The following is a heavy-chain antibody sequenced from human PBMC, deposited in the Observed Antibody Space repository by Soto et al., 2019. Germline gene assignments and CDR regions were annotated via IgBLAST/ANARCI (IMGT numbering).Heavy chain of an antibody. D-gene: IGHD6-6*01. CDR2: ISGSDGST. Sequence: GESLKISCAASGFTISSYAMSWVRQAPGKGLEWISAISGSDGSTYYADSVKGRFTISRDNSKNTLYLQMNSLRAEDTAVYYCAKELGSSSIYYYYGMDVWGQGTTVTVSS. CDR3: AKELGSSSIYYYYGMDV. V-gene: IGHV3-23*01. J-gene: IGHJ6*02. CDR1: GFTISSYA.